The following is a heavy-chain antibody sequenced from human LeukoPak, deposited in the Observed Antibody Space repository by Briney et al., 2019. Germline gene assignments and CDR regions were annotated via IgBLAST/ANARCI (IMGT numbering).Heavy chain of an antibody. CDR3: ARHYYDSSGYWPDAFDI. Sequence: PSGTLSLTCAVSGDSISSTNWWSWVRQPPGKGPEWIGEIYYSGSTNYNPSLKSRVTISVDTSKNQFSLKLSSMTAADTAVYYCARHYYDSSGYWPDAFDIWGQGTMVTVSS. CDR1: GDSISSTNW. V-gene: IGHV4-4*02. CDR2: IYYSGST. J-gene: IGHJ3*02. D-gene: IGHD3-22*01.